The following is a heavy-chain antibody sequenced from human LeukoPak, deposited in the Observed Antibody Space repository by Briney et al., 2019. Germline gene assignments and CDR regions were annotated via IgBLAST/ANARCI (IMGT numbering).Heavy chain of an antibody. Sequence: GESLKISCKASGCSFTSYRIGWVRQMPGKGLEWMGIIYPGDSDTRYSPSFQGQVTISADKSISSAYLQWSSLKASDTAMYYCARQGPDFGSGYADYWGQGTLVTVSS. CDR1: GCSFTSYR. CDR2: IYPGDSDT. CDR3: ARQGPDFGSGYADY. J-gene: IGHJ4*02. D-gene: IGHD3-3*01. V-gene: IGHV5-51*01.